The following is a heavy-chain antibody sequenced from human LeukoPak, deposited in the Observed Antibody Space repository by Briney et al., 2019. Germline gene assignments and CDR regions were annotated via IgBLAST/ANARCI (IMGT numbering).Heavy chain of an antibody. CDR3: ARGGWSLDY. J-gene: IGHJ4*02. D-gene: IGHD6-19*01. CDR2: SGNKARSYTT. CDR1: GFTLSDHF. Sequence: GGSLRLSCSASGFTLSDHFMDWVRQAPGKGLEWVGRSGNKARSYTTEYAASVKGRFTISRDESTNSLYLQMNSLRTEDTAVYYCARGGWSLDYWGQGTLDTVSS. V-gene: IGHV3-72*01.